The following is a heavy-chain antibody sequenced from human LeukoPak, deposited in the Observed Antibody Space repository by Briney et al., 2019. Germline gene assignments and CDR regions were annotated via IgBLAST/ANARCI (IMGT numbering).Heavy chain of an antibody. Sequence: SETLSLTCTVSGGSISSYYWSWIRQPPGKGLEWIGYIYYSGSTTYNPSLKSRVTILVDTSNNQFSLRLSSVTAADTAVYYCARGQGDRYSNYFDYWGQGTLVTVSS. CDR1: GGSISSYY. D-gene: IGHD2-21*02. CDR3: ARGQGDRYSNYFDY. V-gene: IGHV4-59*08. J-gene: IGHJ4*02. CDR2: IYYSGST.